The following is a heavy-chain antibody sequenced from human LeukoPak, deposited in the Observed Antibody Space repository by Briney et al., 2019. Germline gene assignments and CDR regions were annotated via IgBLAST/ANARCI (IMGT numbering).Heavy chain of an antibody. Sequence: GGSLRLSCAASGFTFDDYAMHWVRQAPGKGLEWVSGISWNSGSIGYADSVKGRFPISRDNAKNSLYLQTNSLRAEDTAVYYCARDLDGDFSFDPWGQGTLVTVSS. CDR3: ARDLDGDFSFDP. CDR2: ISWNSGSI. V-gene: IGHV3-9*01. CDR1: GFTFDDYA. J-gene: IGHJ5*02. D-gene: IGHD4-17*01.